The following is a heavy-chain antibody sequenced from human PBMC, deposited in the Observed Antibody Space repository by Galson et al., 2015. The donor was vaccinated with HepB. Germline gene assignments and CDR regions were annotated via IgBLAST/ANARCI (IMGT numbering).Heavy chain of an antibody. CDR2: INCNSGAT. V-gene: IGHV1-2*02. Sequence: SVKVSCKASGYTFTGYYMHWVRQGPGQGLGWVGRINCNSGATNYVQKFQGRVTMTRDASVNTAYMELNRLKGDDTAVYYCARVLTYDFWSGPPGYYFYGMDVWGQGTTVTVSS. D-gene: IGHD3-3*01. J-gene: IGHJ6*02. CDR3: ARVLTYDFWSGPPGYYFYGMDV. CDR1: GYTFTGYY.